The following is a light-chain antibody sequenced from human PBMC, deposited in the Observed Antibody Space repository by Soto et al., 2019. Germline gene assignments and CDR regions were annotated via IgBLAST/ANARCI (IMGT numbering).Light chain of an antibody. CDR3: QQYNNWPPFT. J-gene: IGKJ3*01. CDR2: DAS. CDR1: QGVSNN. Sequence: EVVMTQSPATLSVSPGERATLSCRASQGVSNNLAWYQQKPGQAPRLLIYDASTRATGIPGRFSGSGSGTKFTLTISSLQSEDFALYYCQQYNNWPPFTFGPGTKVDIK. V-gene: IGKV3-15*01.